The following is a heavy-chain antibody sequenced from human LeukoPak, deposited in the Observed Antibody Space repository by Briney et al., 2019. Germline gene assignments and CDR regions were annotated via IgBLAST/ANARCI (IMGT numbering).Heavy chain of an antibody. CDR1: GGSFSGYY. Sequence: SETLSLTCAVYGGSFSGYYWSWIRQPPGKGLEWIGEINHSGSTNYNPSLKSRVTISVDTSKNQFSLKLSSVTAADTAVYYCARGYRTRFYYYDSSGYYYPDAFDIWGQGTMVTVSS. CDR3: ARGYRTRFYYYDSSGYYYPDAFDI. D-gene: IGHD3-22*01. J-gene: IGHJ3*02. CDR2: INHSGST. V-gene: IGHV4-34*01.